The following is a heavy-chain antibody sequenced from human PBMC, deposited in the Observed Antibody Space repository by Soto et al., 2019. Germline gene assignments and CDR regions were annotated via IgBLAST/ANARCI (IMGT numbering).Heavy chain of an antibody. Sequence: QVQLVESGGGVVQPGRSLRLSCAASGFTFSSSGMHWVRQAPGKGLEWVALIWYDGSEKYYADSVKGLFTNSRDNSKNTLYLQMNSLIAKDTAVYYCARGPYSGGFDYWGQGTLVTVSS. J-gene: IGHJ4*02. CDR1: GFTFSSSG. D-gene: IGHD6-19*01. CDR3: ARGPYSGGFDY. CDR2: IWYDGSEK. V-gene: IGHV3-33*01.